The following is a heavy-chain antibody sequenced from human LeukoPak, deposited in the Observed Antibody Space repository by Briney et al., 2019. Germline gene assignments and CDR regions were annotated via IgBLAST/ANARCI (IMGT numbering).Heavy chain of an antibody. CDR1: GGSFSGYY. Sequence: SETLSLTCAVYGGSFSGYYWSWIRQPPGKGLEWIGEINYSGGTNYNPSLKSRVTLSVDLSKSHFSLKLTSVTAADTAVYYCARGQEAATGQLPDWFDPWGQGTLVTVSS. V-gene: IGHV4-34*01. J-gene: IGHJ5*02. CDR3: ARGQEAATGQLPDWFDP. CDR2: INYSGGT. D-gene: IGHD2-15*01.